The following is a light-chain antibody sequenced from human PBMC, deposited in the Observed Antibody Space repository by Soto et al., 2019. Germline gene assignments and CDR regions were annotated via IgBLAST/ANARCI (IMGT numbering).Light chain of an antibody. CDR3: QQYNDWPTIT. V-gene: IGKV3-15*01. Sequence: EILMTQSPATLSGSPGERATLSCGASQSVSSELAWYHQKPGQAPRLLIYGASTRATGIPARFSGSGSGTEFTLTINSLKSEDFAVYYCQQYNDWPTITFGQGTRLEIK. CDR2: GAS. J-gene: IGKJ5*01. CDR1: QSVSSE.